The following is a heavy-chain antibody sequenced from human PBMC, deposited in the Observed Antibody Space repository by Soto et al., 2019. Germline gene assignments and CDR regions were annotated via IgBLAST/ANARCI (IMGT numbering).Heavy chain of an antibody. V-gene: IGHV1-3*01. CDR1: GYTFTSYA. CDR3: ANHSSSWSGWFDP. J-gene: IGHJ5*02. Sequence: ASVKVSCKASGYTFTSYAMHWVRQAPGQRLEWMGWINAGNGNTKYSQNFQGRVTITRDTSASTAYMELSSLRSEDTAVYYCANHSSSWSGWFDPWGQGTLVTASS. CDR2: INAGNGNT. D-gene: IGHD6-13*01.